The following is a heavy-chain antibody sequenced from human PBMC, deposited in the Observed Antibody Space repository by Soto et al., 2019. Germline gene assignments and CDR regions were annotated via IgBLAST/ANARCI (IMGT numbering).Heavy chain of an antibody. D-gene: IGHD2-8*01. CDR1: GFTFSSYA. V-gene: IGHV3-23*01. Sequence: GGSLRLSCAASGFTFSSYAMSWVRQAPGKGLEWVSAISGSGGSTYYADSVKGRFTISRDNSKNTLNLQMNSLRDEDTAVYYCSKDQNVLMVYAISSLINYYYYYMDVWGKGTTVTVSS. J-gene: IGHJ6*03. CDR2: ISGSGGST. CDR3: SKDQNVLMVYAISSLINYYYYYMDV.